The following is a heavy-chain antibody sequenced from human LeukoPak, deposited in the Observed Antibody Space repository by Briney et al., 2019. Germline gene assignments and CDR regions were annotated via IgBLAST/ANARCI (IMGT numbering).Heavy chain of an antibody. CDR1: GYTFTSYD. D-gene: IGHD3-10*01. V-gene: IGHV1-8*01. J-gene: IGHJ6*02. CDR2: MNPNSGNT. Sequence: ASVKVSCKASGYTFTSYDINWVRQATGQGLEWMGCMNPNSGNTDYAQKFQGRVTMTRNTSISTAYMELSSLRSEDTAVYYCARGSDGSGSSYGMDVWGQGTTVTVSS. CDR3: ARGSDGSGSSYGMDV.